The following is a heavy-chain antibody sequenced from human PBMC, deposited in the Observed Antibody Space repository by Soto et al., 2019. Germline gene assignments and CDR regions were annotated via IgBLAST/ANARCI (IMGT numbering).Heavy chain of an antibody. D-gene: IGHD6-19*01. V-gene: IGHV4-59*01. CDR2: IYYSGST. CDR3: ARQQWLVLNAFDI. J-gene: IGHJ3*02. Sequence: QVQLQESGPGLVKPSETLSLTCTVSGGSISRYYWSWIRQPPGKGLEWIGYIYYSGSTNYNPSLKSRVTISVDTSKNQFSLKLSSVTAADTAVYYCARQQWLVLNAFDIWGQGTMVTVSS. CDR1: GGSISRYY.